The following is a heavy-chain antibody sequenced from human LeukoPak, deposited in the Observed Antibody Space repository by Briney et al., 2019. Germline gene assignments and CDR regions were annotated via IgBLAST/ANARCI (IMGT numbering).Heavy chain of an antibody. CDR3: ARSRYDYVWGSYRPGYFDY. D-gene: IGHD3-16*02. CDR2: IIPIFGTA. Sequence: SVKVSCKASGGTFSNYAINWVRQAPGQGLEWMGGIIPIFGTANYAQKFKGRVTITADESTNTAYMELSSLRSDDTAVYYCARSRYDYVWGSYRPGYFDYWGQGTLVTVSS. V-gene: IGHV1-69*13. CDR1: GGTFSNYA. J-gene: IGHJ4*02.